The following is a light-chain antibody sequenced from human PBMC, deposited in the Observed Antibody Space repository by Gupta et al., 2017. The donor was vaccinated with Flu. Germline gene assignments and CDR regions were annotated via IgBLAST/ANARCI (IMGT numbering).Light chain of an antibody. Sequence: QSVLTQPPSVSGAPGQRVTIACTGSSSNIGAGYDVHWYQQPPGTAPKLLIYGNSNRPSGVPDRFSGSKSGTSASLAIAGLQAEDEADYYFQSYDSSLSGSVFGGGTKRTVL. J-gene: IGLJ3*02. CDR1: SSNIGAGYD. V-gene: IGLV1-40*01. CDR3: QSYDSSLSGSV. CDR2: GNS.